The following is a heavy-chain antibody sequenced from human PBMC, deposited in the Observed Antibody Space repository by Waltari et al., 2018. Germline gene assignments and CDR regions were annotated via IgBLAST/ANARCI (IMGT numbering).Heavy chain of an antibody. D-gene: IGHD4-17*01. Sequence: QVQLVQSGAEVKKPGSSVKVACKASGGPFSSYAISWVRQAPGQGLEWMGRIIPSFGTANYAQKFQCRVTITADKSTSTAYMELSSLRSEDTAVYYCASRRGYGDSAEYFQHWGQGTLVTVSS. J-gene: IGHJ1*01. CDR1: GGPFSSYA. CDR3: ASRRGYGDSAEYFQH. CDR2: IIPSFGTA. V-gene: IGHV1-69*08.